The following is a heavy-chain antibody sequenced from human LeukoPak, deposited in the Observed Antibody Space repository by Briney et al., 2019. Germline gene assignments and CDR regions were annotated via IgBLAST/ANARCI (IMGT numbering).Heavy chain of an antibody. V-gene: IGHV3-74*01. Sequence: GGSLRLSCAASGFTFSSYWMPWVRHAPGKGLVWVSRINSDGSSTSYADSVKGRFTISRDNAKNTLYLQMNSLRAEDTAVYYCARVYYDFWSGYPGFGSKYYFDYWGQGTLVTVSS. CDR3: ARVYYDFWSGYPGFGSKYYFDY. D-gene: IGHD3-3*01. J-gene: IGHJ4*02. CDR1: GFTFSSYW. CDR2: INSDGSST.